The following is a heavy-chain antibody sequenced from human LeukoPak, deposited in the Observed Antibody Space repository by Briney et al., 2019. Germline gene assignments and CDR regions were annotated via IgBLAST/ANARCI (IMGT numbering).Heavy chain of an antibody. D-gene: IGHD3-10*01. CDR3: ARTTTPHYYGSGSYALGY. V-gene: IGHV3-30-3*01. CDR2: ISYDGSNK. J-gene: IGHJ4*02. CDR1: GFTFSSYA. Sequence: GRSLRLSCAASGFTFSSYAMHWVRQGPGKGLEWVAVISYDGSNKFYADSVKGRFTISRDNSKNTLYLQMSSLSAEDTAVYYCARTTTPHYYGSGSYALGYWGQGTLVTVPS.